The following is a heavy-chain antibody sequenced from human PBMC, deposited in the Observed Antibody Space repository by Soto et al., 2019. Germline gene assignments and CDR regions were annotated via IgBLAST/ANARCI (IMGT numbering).Heavy chain of an antibody. J-gene: IGHJ4*02. CDR1: GFTFSRYG. D-gene: IGHD1-1*01. CDR2: IWYDGSNK. V-gene: IGHV3-33*01. Sequence: QVQLVESGGGVVQPGRSLRLSCAASGFTFSRYGMHWVRQAPGKGLEWVAVIWYDGSNKYYADSVKGRFTISRDNSKNTLYLQMNSLRAEDTAVYYWARDLEGPFDYWGQGTLVTVSS. CDR3: ARDLEGPFDY.